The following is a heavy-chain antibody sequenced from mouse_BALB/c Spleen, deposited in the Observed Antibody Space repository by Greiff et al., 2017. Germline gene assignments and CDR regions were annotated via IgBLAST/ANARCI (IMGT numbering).Heavy chain of an antibody. CDR1: GFNIKDYY. J-gene: IGHJ4*01. D-gene: IGHD2-2*01. CDR3: NAYYGYDGGYAMDY. CDR2: IDPENGDT. Sequence: EVKLQESGAELVRSGASVKLSCTASGFNIKDYYMHWVKQRPEQGLEWIGWIDPENGDTEYAPKFQGKATMTADTSSNTAYLQLSSLTSEDTAVYYCNAYYGYDGGYAMDYWGQGTSVTVSS. V-gene: IGHV14-4*02.